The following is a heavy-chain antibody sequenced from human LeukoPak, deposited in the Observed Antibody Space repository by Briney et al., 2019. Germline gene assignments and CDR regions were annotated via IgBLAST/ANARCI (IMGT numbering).Heavy chain of an antibody. J-gene: IGHJ5*02. Sequence: SETLSLTCAVYGGSFTDYYWSWIRQTPGKGLECIGEVNHSGTTNYNPSLKSRVTISVDTSKNQFSLKVTSVTAADTALYYCARAYNGYDYPWGQGTLVTVSS. V-gene: IGHV4-34*01. CDR3: ARAYNGYDYP. CDR2: VNHSGTT. CDR1: GGSFTDYY. D-gene: IGHD5-12*01.